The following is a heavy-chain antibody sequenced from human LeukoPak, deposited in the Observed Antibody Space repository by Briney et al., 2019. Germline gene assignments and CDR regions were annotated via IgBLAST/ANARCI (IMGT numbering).Heavy chain of an antibody. J-gene: IGHJ4*02. D-gene: IGHD1-26*01. CDR1: GFTFSIHW. Sequence: GGSLRLSCAGSGFTFSIHWMSWVREAPGKGLEWVANIKQDGSEKYYVDSVKGRFTISRDNAKNSLYLQMNSLRAEDTAVYYCARTDSGSSGYFDFWGQGTLVTVSS. CDR2: IKQDGSEK. V-gene: IGHV3-7*01. CDR3: ARTDSGSSGYFDF.